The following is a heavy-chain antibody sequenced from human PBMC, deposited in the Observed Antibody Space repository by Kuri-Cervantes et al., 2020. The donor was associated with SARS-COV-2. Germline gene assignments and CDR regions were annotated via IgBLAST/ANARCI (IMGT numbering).Heavy chain of an antibody. J-gene: IGHJ4*02. CDR2: IRYDGSNK. CDR1: GFTFSSYG. Sequence: GESLKISCAASGFTFSSYGMHWVRQAPGKGLEWVAFIRYDGSNKYYADSVKGRFTISSDNSKNTLYLQMNSLRAEDTAVYYCAPGELLRGPNDYWGQGTLVTVSS. V-gene: IGHV3-30*02. CDR3: APGELLRGPNDY. D-gene: IGHD1-26*01.